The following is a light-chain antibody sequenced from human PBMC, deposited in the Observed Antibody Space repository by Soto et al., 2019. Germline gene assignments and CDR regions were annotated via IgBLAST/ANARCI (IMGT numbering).Light chain of an antibody. Sequence: DIQMTQSPSSLSASVGDRVTITCRASQGINNYLAWFQQKPGKAPKSLIYAASILQSGVPSRFSGSGSGTDFTLIISSLQPGDFATYYCQQYYDYPWTFGQGTKVDIK. J-gene: IGKJ1*01. CDR1: QGINNY. CDR3: QQYYDYPWT. V-gene: IGKV1-16*01. CDR2: AAS.